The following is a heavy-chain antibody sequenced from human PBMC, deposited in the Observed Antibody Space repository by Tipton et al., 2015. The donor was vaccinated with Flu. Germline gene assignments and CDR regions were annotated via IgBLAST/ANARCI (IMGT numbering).Heavy chain of an antibody. D-gene: IGHD2-2*03. Sequence: SLRLSCAVSGFTFSNYWMHWVRQAPGKGLEWVANINQDGSEKYYVDSVKGRFTISRDNAKNSLYLQMNSLRAEDTAVYFCARDWIDRAMDYWGQGTLVAVSS. J-gene: IGHJ4*02. CDR3: ARDWIDRAMDY. V-gene: IGHV3-7*01. CDR2: INQDGSEK. CDR1: GFTFSNYW.